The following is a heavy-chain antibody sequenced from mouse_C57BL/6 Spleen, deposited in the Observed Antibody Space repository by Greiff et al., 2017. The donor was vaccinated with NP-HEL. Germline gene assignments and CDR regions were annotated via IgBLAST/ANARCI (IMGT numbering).Heavy chain of an antibody. CDR2: IYPGDGDT. CDR3: AREVYDGYLYAMDY. Sequence: QVQLKQSGAELVKPGASVKISCKASGYAFSSYWMNWVKQRPGKGLEWIGQIYPGDGDTNYNGKFKGKATLTADKSSSTAYMQLSSLTSEDSAVYFCAREVYDGYLYAMDYWGQGTSVTVSS. CDR1: GYAFSSYW. V-gene: IGHV1-80*01. J-gene: IGHJ4*01. D-gene: IGHD2-3*01.